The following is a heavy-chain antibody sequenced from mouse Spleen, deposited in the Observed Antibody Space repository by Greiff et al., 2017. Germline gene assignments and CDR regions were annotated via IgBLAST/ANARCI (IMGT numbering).Heavy chain of an antibody. CDR3: ARDNSNAAY. CDR2: ISYDGSN. D-gene: IGHD2-5*01. CDR1: GYSITSGYY. Sequence: EVKLQESGPGLVKPSQSLSLTCSVTGYSITSGYYWNWLRQFPGNKLEWMGYISYDGSNNYNPSLKNRISITRDTSKNQFFLKLNSVTTEDTATYYCARDNSNAAYWGQGTLVTVSA. J-gene: IGHJ3*01. V-gene: IGHV3-6*01.